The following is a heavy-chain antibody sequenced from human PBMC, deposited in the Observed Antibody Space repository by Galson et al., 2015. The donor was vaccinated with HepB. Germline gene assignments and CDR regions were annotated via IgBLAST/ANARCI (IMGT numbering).Heavy chain of an antibody. CDR3: ARDPWGGDSGDWYFDL. J-gene: IGHJ2*01. CDR2: IIPIFGTA. D-gene: IGHD3-10*01. V-gene: IGHV1-69*13. CDR1: GGTFSSYA. Sequence: SVKVSCKASGGTFSSYAISLVRQAPGQGLEWMGGIIPIFGTANYAQKFQGRVTITADESTSTAYMELSSLRSEDTAVYYCARDPWGGDSGDWYFDLWGRGTLVTVSS.